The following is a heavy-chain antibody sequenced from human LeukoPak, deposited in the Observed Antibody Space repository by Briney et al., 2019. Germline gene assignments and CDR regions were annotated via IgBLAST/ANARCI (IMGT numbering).Heavy chain of an antibody. J-gene: IGHJ4*02. Sequence: PGGSLRLSCAASGFTFSDHYMDWVRQAPGKGLDWIGRSRNRAHSYTTEYAASVKGRFTISRDDSKNSLYLQMNSLKTEDTAVYYCARVNGWYYFDYWGQGTLVTVSS. D-gene: IGHD6-19*01. CDR2: SRNRAHSYTT. CDR3: ARVNGWYYFDY. CDR1: GFTFSDHY. V-gene: IGHV3-72*01.